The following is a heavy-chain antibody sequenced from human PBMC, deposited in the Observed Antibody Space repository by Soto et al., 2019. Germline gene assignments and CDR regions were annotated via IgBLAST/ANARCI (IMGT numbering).Heavy chain of an antibody. CDR2: LSSGSRYV. D-gene: IGHD3-16*02. CDR1: GFTFTNYI. CDR3: VRGGSSRSY. V-gene: IGHV3-21*01. Sequence: GGSVRLSCTASGFTFTNYIMTWVRQAPGKGLEWVSSLSSGSRYVYYVDSVKGRFTISRDDAKNSVYLQMNSLRAEDAAVYYCVRGGSSRSYWGQGSRVTVSS. J-gene: IGHJ4*02.